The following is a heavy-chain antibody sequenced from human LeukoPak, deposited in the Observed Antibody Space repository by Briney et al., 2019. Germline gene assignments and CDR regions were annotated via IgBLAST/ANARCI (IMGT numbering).Heavy chain of an antibody. CDR1: GFTFSSYG. J-gene: IGHJ4*02. D-gene: IGHD6-6*01. CDR3: ARVVEYSSSEFDY. CDR2: IRYDGSNK. Sequence: PGGSLRLSCAASGFTFSSYGMHWVRQAPGKGLEWVAFIRYDGSNKYYADSVKGRFTISRDNSKNTLYLQMNSLRAEDTAVYYCARVVEYSSSEFDYWGQGTLVTVSS. V-gene: IGHV3-30*02.